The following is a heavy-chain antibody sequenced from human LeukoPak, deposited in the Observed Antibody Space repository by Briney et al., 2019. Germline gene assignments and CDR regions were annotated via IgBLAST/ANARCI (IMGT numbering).Heavy chain of an antibody. CDR3: AMGMCATNCFTPDY. CDR1: GFTFSSYG. V-gene: IGHV3-30*03. Sequence: GALRLSCAASGFTFSSYGMHWVRQAPGKGLEWVAAMSNDGSNKNYADSVKGRFTISRDNSKNTLYLQMNSLRVEDTAVYYCAMGMCATNCFTPDYWGQGTLVTVSS. CDR2: MSNDGSNK. J-gene: IGHJ4*02. D-gene: IGHD2-2*02.